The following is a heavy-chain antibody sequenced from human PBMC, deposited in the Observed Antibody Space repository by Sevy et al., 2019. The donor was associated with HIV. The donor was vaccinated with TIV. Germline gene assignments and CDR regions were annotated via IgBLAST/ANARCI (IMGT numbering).Heavy chain of an antibody. CDR2: ISAYNGNT. CDR1: GYTFTSYG. Sequence: ASVKVSCKASGYTFTSYGISWVRQAPGQGLEWMGWISAYNGNTNYAQKLQGRVTMTTDTSTSTAYMELRSLGSDDTAVYYCARVGETYYYGSGSYSDYYYYGMDVWGQGTTVTVSS. J-gene: IGHJ6*02. V-gene: IGHV1-18*01. CDR3: ARVGETYYYGSGSYSDYYYYGMDV. D-gene: IGHD3-10*01.